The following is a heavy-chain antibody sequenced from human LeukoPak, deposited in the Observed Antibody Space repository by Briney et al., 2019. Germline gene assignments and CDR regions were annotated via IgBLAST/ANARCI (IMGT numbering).Heavy chain of an antibody. Sequence: PGGSLRLSCAASGFTFSSYAMHWVRQAPGKGLEWVSSISSSSSYIYYADSVKGRFTISRDNAKNSLYLQMNSLRAEDTAVYYCARDPPYDFWSGHENYGMDVWGQGTTVTVSS. CDR2: ISSSSSYI. J-gene: IGHJ6*02. D-gene: IGHD3-3*01. V-gene: IGHV3-21*01. CDR3: ARDPPYDFWSGHENYGMDV. CDR1: GFTFSSYA.